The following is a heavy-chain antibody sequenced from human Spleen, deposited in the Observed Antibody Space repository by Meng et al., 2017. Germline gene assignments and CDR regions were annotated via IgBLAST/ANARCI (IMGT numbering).Heavy chain of an antibody. Sequence: GESLKISCKGSGYSFTSYWIGWVRQMPGKGLEWMGIIYPGDSDTRYSPSFQGQVTISADKSISTAYLQWSSLKASDTAMYYCARHYAVAVAGTPPTGSGVLDWGQGTLVTVSS. J-gene: IGHJ4*02. D-gene: IGHD6-19*01. CDR1: GYSFTSYW. V-gene: IGHV5-51*01. CDR3: ARHYAVAVAGTPPTGSGVLD. CDR2: IYPGDSDT.